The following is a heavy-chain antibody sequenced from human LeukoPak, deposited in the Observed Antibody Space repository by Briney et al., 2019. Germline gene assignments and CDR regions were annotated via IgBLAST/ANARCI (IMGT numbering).Heavy chain of an antibody. Sequence: GGSLRLSCAASGFTFSSYAMSWVRQAPGKGLEWVSAISGSGGSTYDADSVKGRFTISRDNSKNTLYLQMNSLRAEDTAVYYCAKDDYDILTGYYSIDYWGRGTLVTVSS. J-gene: IGHJ4*02. D-gene: IGHD3-9*01. CDR1: GFTFSSYA. CDR2: ISGSGGST. V-gene: IGHV3-23*01. CDR3: AKDDYDILTGYYSIDY.